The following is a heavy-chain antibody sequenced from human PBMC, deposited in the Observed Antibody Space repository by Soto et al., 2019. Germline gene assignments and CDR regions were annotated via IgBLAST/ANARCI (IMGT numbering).Heavy chain of an antibody. V-gene: IGHV1-18*01. D-gene: IGHD3-22*01. CDR3: ARDLGRGRSGYRLSY. CDR2: ISAYNGNI. J-gene: IGHJ4*02. CDR1: GYTFTSYC. Sequence: QVQLVQSGAEVKKPGASVKVSCKASGYTFTSYCIRWVRQAPGQVLAWMGWISAYNGNINYPQKLQGRVTMTTDTSTNTAYMELVLLRSDDTAMYSCARDLGRGRSGYRLSYWGQGTLVTVSS.